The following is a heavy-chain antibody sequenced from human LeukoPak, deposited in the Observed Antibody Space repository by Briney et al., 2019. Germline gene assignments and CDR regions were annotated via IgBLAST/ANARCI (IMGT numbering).Heavy chain of an antibody. V-gene: IGHV4-4*07. J-gene: IGHJ4*02. CDR2: IYTSGTT. Sequence: SETLSLTCAVSGGSISSYYWSWIRQPAGKGLEWIGRIYTSGTTSYNPSLKSRVTMSVDTSKNQFSLNLNSVTAADTAVYYCARTSPRAATFDYWGQGTLVTVSS. D-gene: IGHD2-15*01. CDR1: GGSISSYY. CDR3: ARTSPRAATFDY.